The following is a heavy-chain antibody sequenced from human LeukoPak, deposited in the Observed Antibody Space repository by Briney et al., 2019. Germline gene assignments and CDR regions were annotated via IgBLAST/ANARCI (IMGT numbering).Heavy chain of an antibody. Sequence: NPSETLSLTCTVSGGSISSYYWSWIRQPPGKGLEWIGYIYYSGSTNYNPSLKSRVTISVDTSKNQFSLKLSSVTAADTAVYYCARHESRWSAFDIWGQGTMVTVSS. CDR1: GGSISSYY. CDR2: IYYSGST. D-gene: IGHD3-3*01. J-gene: IGHJ3*02. V-gene: IGHV4-59*08. CDR3: ARHESRWSAFDI.